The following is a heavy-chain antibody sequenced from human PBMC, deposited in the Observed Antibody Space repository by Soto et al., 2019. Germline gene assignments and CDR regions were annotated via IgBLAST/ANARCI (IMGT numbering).Heavy chain of an antibody. Sequence: EVQLVESGGGLVQPGGSLRLYCVGSGFMFDSFAMNWVRQAPGKGLEWVAYINGGGDSIYYAESVKGRFTISRDNARNSLYLQMNRQSDEDTVVYYCAKSGDSAGWGSDFCGQGILVTVSS. CDR2: INGGGDSI. CDR3: AKSGDSAGWGSDF. CDR1: GFMFDSFA. D-gene: IGHD6-19*01. J-gene: IGHJ4*02. V-gene: IGHV3-48*02.